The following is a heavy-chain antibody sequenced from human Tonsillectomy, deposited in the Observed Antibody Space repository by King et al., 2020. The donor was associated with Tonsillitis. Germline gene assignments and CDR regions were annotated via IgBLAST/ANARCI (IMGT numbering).Heavy chain of an antibody. CDR2: TYFMSKWYN. CDR3: ARDHSGWGVFDI. D-gene: IGHD6-19*01. V-gene: IGHV6-1*01. J-gene: IGHJ3*02. Sequence: VQLQQSGPGLLKPSQTLLLTCAISGDRVSLDSGAWNWIRQSPSRGLDGLGMTYFMSKWYNDDAKSVKSGICITPHTSWNHFSLQLNSVTPEDTAIYFCARDHSGWGVFDIWGQGTMVTVSS. CDR1: GDRVSLDSGA.